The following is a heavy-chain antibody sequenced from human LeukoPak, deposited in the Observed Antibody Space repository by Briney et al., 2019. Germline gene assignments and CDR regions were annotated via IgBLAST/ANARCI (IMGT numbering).Heavy chain of an antibody. CDR2: VSGSGGSG. D-gene: IGHD5-18*01. CDR3: AKGAASRGYTYVAN. V-gene: IGHV3-23*01. CDR1: AVTFRSYA. Sequence: GGSLRLSCAASAVTFRSYAMIWGRQAPGKGLEWVSTVSGSGGSGYYADSVKGRFTISRDNSNNTLYLQMNSLRAEDTAVYYCAKGAASRGYTYVANWGQGTLVTVSS. J-gene: IGHJ4*02.